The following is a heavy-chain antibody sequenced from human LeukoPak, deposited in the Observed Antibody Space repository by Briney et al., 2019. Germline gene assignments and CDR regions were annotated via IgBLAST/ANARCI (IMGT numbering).Heavy chain of an antibody. Sequence: PSETLSLTCAVYGGSFSGYYWSWIRQPPGKGLEWIGEINHSGSTNYNPSLKSRVTISVDTSKNQFSLKLSSVTAADTAVYYCARTGYSSSWYDYWGQGTLATVSS. J-gene: IGHJ4*02. V-gene: IGHV4-34*01. CDR1: GGSFSGYY. D-gene: IGHD6-13*01. CDR3: ARTGYSSSWYDY. CDR2: INHSGST.